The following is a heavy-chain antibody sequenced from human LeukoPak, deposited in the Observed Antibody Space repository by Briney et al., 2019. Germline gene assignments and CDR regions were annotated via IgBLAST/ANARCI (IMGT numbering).Heavy chain of an antibody. D-gene: IGHD3-3*01. V-gene: IGHV3-66*01. CDR3: ARDRITIFGVHYYYGMDV. Sequence: PGGSLRLSCAASGFTVSSNYMSWVRQAPGKGLEWVSVIYSGGSTYYADSVKGRFTISRDNSKNTLYLQMNSLRAEDTAVYYCARDRITIFGVHYYYGMDVWGQGTTVTVSS. CDR1: GFTVSSNY. CDR2: IYSGGST. J-gene: IGHJ6*02.